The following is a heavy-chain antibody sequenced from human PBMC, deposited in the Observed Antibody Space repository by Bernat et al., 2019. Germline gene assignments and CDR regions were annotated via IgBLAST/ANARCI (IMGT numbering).Heavy chain of an antibody. J-gene: IGHJ3*02. V-gene: IGHV1-2*02. CDR2: INPNSGVT. CDR1: GYTFTGYY. Sequence: QVQLVQSGAEVKKPGASVKVSCKTSGYTFTGYYMHWVRQAPGQGLEWMGWINPNSGVTNYAQKFQGRVTMTRDTPISTAYMELSRLRSDDTAVYYCASDGSAGSRDAFDIWGQGTMVTVSS. CDR3: ASDGSAGSRDAFDI. D-gene: IGHD6-13*01.